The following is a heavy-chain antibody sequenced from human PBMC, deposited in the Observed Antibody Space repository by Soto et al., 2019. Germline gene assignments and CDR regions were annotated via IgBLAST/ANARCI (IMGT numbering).Heavy chain of an antibody. CDR2: IYYSGST. CDR1: GGSITGYY. Sequence: SETLSLTCIVSGGSITGYYWSWIRQPPGKGLEWIRYIYYSGSTNYNPSLKSRVTISVDTSKNQFSLKLSSVTAADTAVYYCARPSSGWENWFDPWGQGTLVTVSS. CDR3: ARPSSGWENWFDP. D-gene: IGHD6-19*01. V-gene: IGHV4-59*01. J-gene: IGHJ5*02.